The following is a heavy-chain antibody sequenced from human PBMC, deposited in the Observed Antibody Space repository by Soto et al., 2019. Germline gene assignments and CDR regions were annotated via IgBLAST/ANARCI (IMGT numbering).Heavy chain of an antibody. CDR3: AKRLAMIGTKTNPCYFDY. CDR2: ISGSGGST. V-gene: IGHV3-23*01. Sequence: PGGSLRLSCAASGFTFSSYAMSWVRQAPGKGLEWVSAISGSGGSTYYADSVKGRFTISRDNSKNTLYLQMNSLRAEDTAVYYCAKRLAMIGTKTNPCYFDYWGQGTLVTVS. D-gene: IGHD3-22*01. CDR1: GFTFSSYA. J-gene: IGHJ4*02.